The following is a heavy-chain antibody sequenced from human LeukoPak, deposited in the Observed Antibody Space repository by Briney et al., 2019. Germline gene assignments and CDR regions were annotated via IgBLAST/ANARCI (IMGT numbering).Heavy chain of an antibody. Sequence: ASVKVSCKASGYTFTGYYMHWVRQAPGQGLEWMGWINPKSGGTNYAQKFQGRVTMTRDTSISTAYMELSRLRSDDTDVYYCARGVKQYSSGWTAFYYYYYYMDVWGKGTTVTVSS. CDR1: GYTFTGYY. J-gene: IGHJ6*03. CDR3: ARGVKQYSSGWTAFYYYYYYMDV. CDR2: INPKSGGT. D-gene: IGHD6-19*01. V-gene: IGHV1-2*02.